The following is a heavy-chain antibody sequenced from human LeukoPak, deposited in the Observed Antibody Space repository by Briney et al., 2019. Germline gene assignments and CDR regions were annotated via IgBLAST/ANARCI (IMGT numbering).Heavy chain of an antibody. CDR3: ARQLIPAGVYYYGMDV. V-gene: IGHV5-51*01. J-gene: IGHJ6*02. CDR2: IYPGDSDT. CDR1: GYSFAGYW. D-gene: IGHD6-13*01. Sequence: GESLKISCKGSGYSFAGYWIGWVRQMPGKGLEWMGIIYPGDSDTRYSPSFQGQVTISADKSISTAYLQWSSLKASDTAMYYCARQLIPAGVYYYGMDVWGQGTTVTVSS.